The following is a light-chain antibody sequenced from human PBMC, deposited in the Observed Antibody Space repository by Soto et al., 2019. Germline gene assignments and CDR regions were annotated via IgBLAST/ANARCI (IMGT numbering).Light chain of an antibody. CDR1: QGVSTY. J-gene: IGKJ5*01. CDR3: QQRSNWPPGIT. Sequence: EIVSIQAPANLSLSPGERTARPCQALQGVSTYLDWYQQKPGPATRLLLHDASNRATGTPARLSGSGSGTDFTLTISTLEPEDFAVYYCQQRSNWPPGITFGQGTRLEIK. CDR2: DAS. V-gene: IGKV3-11*01.